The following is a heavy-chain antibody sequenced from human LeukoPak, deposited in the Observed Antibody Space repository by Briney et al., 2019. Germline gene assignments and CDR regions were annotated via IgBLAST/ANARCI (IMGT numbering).Heavy chain of an antibody. Sequence: GGSLRLSCAVSGFTFSNEAMGWVRQLRGGGLEWVSSINNVRSHIYYADSVRGRFTISRDNANNVLYLQMNSLRAEDTAVYYCARDPTYYLRYGYFDSWGQGTLVTVSS. CDR3: ARDPTYYLRYGYFDS. D-gene: IGHD1-26*01. V-gene: IGHV3-21*06. J-gene: IGHJ4*02. CDR2: INNVRSHI. CDR1: GFTFSNEA.